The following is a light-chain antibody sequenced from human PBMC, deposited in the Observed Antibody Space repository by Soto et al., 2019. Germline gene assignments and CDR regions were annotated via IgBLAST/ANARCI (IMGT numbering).Light chain of an antibody. CDR3: SSYIGSSSYV. Sequence: QSALTQPASVSGSPGQSITISCTGTGSDVGGYNYVSWYQQHPGKAPKLMIYDVSSRPSGVSNRFSGSKSGNTASLTISGLQAEDEADYYCSSYIGSSSYVFGTGTKSPS. CDR1: GSDVGGYNY. J-gene: IGLJ1*01. CDR2: DVS. V-gene: IGLV2-14*01.